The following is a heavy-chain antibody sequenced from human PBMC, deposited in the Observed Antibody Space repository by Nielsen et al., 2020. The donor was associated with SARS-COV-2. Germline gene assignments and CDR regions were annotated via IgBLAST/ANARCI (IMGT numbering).Heavy chain of an antibody. D-gene: IGHD6-13*01. CDR1: GFTFSSYG. Sequence: GESLKISCAASGFTFSSYGMHWVRQAPGKGLEWVAVISYDGSNKYYADSVKGRFTISRDNSKNTLYLQMNSLRAEDTAVYYCAREPLSSSWNEDYFDYWGQGTLVTVSS. CDR2: ISYDGSNK. CDR3: AREPLSSSWNEDYFDY. V-gene: IGHV3-30*03. J-gene: IGHJ4*02.